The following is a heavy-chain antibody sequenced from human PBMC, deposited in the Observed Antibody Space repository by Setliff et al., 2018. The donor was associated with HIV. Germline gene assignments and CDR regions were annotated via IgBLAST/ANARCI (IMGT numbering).Heavy chain of an antibody. D-gene: IGHD1-26*01. CDR1: GGSVGSSSYY. V-gene: IGHV4-39*07. CDR3: ARSTVGAGASFP. J-gene: IGHJ5*02. Sequence: SETLSLTCTVSGGSVGSSSYYWAWIRQPPGKGLEWIGSIYYTGNTKYNPSLESRVTFSIDTSENQFSLRLTSLTAADTAIYYCARSTVGAGASFPWGRGILVTVSS. CDR2: IYYTGNT.